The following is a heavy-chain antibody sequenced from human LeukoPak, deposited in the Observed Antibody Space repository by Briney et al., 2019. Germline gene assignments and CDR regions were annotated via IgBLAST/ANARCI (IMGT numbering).Heavy chain of an antibody. CDR2: IQSDGSYK. V-gene: IGHV3-33*01. J-gene: IGHJ5*02. CDR3: AGDVDTSNHMSIFDP. D-gene: IGHD3-3*02. CDR1: GFTFSHYG. Sequence: GGSLRLSCAGSGFTFSHYGMHWVRQGPGKGLEWVAGIQSDGSYKYYEDSLKGRFTISRDNFKNILYLQMNSLRAEDTAVYSCAGDVDTSNHMSIFDPWGQGTLVTVSS.